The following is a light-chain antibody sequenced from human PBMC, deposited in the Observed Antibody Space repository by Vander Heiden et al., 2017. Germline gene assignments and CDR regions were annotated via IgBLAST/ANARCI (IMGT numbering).Light chain of an antibody. V-gene: IGKV3-11*01. CDR2: DAS. CDR3: QQHSNWPPST. J-gene: IGKJ3*01. Sequence: EIVLTQSPATLSLSPGERATLSCRASQSVSSYLAWYQQKPGQAPRLLIYDASNRATGIPARFSGSGYGTDFTLTISSREPEDFAVYYCQQHSNWPPSTFGHGTKVDIK. CDR1: QSVSSY.